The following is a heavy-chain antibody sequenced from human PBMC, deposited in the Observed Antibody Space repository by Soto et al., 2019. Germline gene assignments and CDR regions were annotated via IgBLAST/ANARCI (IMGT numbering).Heavy chain of an antibody. CDR2: ISGSGGST. J-gene: IGHJ4*02. Sequence: GGSLRLSCAASGFTFSSYAMSWVRQAPGKGLEWVSAISGSGGSTYYADSVKGRFTISRDKSKNTLYLQMNSLRAEDTAVYYCAKRGLIAAAGYYFDYWGQGTLVTVSS. D-gene: IGHD6-13*01. V-gene: IGHV3-23*01. CDR3: AKRGLIAAAGYYFDY. CDR1: GFTFSSYA.